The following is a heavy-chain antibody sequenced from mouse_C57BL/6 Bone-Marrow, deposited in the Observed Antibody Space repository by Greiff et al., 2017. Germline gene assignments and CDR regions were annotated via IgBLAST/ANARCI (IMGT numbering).Heavy chain of an antibody. J-gene: IGHJ3*01. V-gene: IGHV1-15*01. D-gene: IGHD2-3*01. Sequence: VQLQQSGAELVRPGASVTLSCKASGHTFTDYEMHWVKQTPVHGLEWIGAIDPETGGTAYNQKFKGKAILTADKSSSTAYMELRSLTSEDSAVYYCTRDGYYVKFAYWGQGTLVTVSA. CDR3: TRDGYYVKFAY. CDR1: GHTFTDYE. CDR2: IDPETGGT.